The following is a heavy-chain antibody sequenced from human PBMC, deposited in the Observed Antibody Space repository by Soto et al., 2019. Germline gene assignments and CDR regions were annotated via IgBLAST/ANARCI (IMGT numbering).Heavy chain of an antibody. J-gene: IGHJ6*02. CDR2: INHSGST. CDR1: GGSFSGYY. CDR3: ARGWVCTNGVCYSVYYYYGMDV. V-gene: IGHV4-34*01. D-gene: IGHD2-8*01. Sequence: LSLTCAVYGGSFSGYYWSWVRQPPWKGLEWIGEINHSGSTNYNPSRRSRVTISVDTSKDQFSLELSSVTAADTAVYCCARGWVCTNGVCYSVYYYYGMDVWCQGTTVTVSS.